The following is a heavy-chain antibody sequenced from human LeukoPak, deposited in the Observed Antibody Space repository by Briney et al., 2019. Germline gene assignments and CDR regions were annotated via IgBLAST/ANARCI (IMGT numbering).Heavy chain of an antibody. CDR3: ARDDPGYYYDSSGYSDY. J-gene: IGHJ4*02. D-gene: IGHD3-22*01. CDR1: GFTFSSYS. CDR2: IIGSSSYI. Sequence: PGGSLRLSCAASGFTFSSYSMNWVRQAPGKGLEWVSSIIGSSSYIYYADSVKGRFTISRDNAKNSLYLQMNSLRAEDTAVYYCARDDPGYYYDSSGYSDYWGQGTLVTVSS. V-gene: IGHV3-21*01.